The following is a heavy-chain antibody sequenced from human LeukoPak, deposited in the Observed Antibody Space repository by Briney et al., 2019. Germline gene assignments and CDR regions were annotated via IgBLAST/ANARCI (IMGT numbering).Heavy chain of an antibody. V-gene: IGHV4-59*01. CDR2: MYYSGTT. CDR1: GGSITSYY. J-gene: IGHJ4*02. D-gene: IGHD2-21*02. Sequence: SETLSLTCTVSGGSITSYYRSWIRQSPGKGREWIGFMYYSGTTNYNPSLTSRATISLGMSKNQFSLKLSSVTAADTAVYYCARLPMAVTPHVDYWGQGTLVTVSS. CDR3: ARLPMAVTPHVDY.